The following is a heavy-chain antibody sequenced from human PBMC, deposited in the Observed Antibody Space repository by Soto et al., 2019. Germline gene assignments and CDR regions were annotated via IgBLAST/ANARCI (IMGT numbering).Heavy chain of an antibody. D-gene: IGHD6-13*01. CDR2: ISSSSSYI. CDR1: GFTFSSYS. V-gene: IGHV3-21*01. CDR3: ERLSSSSDAGDY. J-gene: IGHJ4*02. Sequence: EVQLVESGGGLVKPGGSLRLSCAASGFTFSSYSMNWVRQAPGKGLVWVSSISSSSSYIYYADSVKGRFTISRDNAKNSLYLQMNSLRAEDTAVYYCERLSSSSDAGDYWGQGTLVTVSS.